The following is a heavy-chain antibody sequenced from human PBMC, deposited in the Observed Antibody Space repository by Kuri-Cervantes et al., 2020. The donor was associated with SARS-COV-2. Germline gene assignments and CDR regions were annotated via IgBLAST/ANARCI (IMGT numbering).Heavy chain of an antibody. CDR2: IIYSGST. D-gene: IGHD6-19*01. CDR1: GASFGNYH. Sequence: SETLSLTCGVSGASFGNYHWSWVRQPPGKGLEWIGDIIYSGSTNYSPSLKSRVTISVDTSKNQFSLNLASVTAADTAVYHCARLRRLNNGWFATGYYMDVWGKGTTVTVSS. V-gene: IGHV4-34*12. J-gene: IGHJ6*03. CDR3: ARLRRLNNGWFATGYYMDV.